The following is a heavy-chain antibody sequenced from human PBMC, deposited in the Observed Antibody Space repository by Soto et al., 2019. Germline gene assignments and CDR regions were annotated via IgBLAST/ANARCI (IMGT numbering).Heavy chain of an antibody. D-gene: IGHD4-17*01. CDR3: AHRKDGDYGSYYYGMDV. CDR1: GGTFSSYA. V-gene: IGHV1-69*12. Sequence: QVQLVQSGAEVKKPGSSVKVSCKASGGTFSSYAISWVRQAPGQGLEWMGGIIPIFGTANYAQKFQGRVTITAXXSXSXXYMELSSLRSEDTAVYYCAHRKDGDYGSYYYGMDVWGQGTTVTVSS. CDR2: IIPIFGTA. J-gene: IGHJ6*02.